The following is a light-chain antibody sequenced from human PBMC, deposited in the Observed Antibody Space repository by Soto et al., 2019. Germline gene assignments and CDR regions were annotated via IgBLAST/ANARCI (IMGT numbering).Light chain of an antibody. V-gene: IGKV3-15*01. CDR3: QQYNV. J-gene: IGKJ4*01. CDR2: GAS. Sequence: EIVLTQSPPTLALSPCEGATLSCRASRSFASSYLAWYQHKPGQAPRLLIYGASTRATGIPARFSGSGSGTEFTLTISSLQSEDFAVYYCQQYNVFGGGTKVDIK. CDR1: RSFASSY.